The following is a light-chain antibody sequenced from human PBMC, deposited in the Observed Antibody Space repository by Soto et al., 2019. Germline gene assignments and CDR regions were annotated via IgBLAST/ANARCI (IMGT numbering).Light chain of an antibody. J-gene: IGLJ2*01. CDR1: SXXVGSYNL. Sequence: QSALTQPAXXSXXXGXXXTXXXXXTSXXVGSYNLVSWYQQHPGKAPKLMXYEVSKRPSGVSNRXXGSKSGNTASLTISGLQAEDEADYYCCSYAGSSTYVVFGGGTKLTVL. CDR3: CSYAGSSTYVV. V-gene: IGLV2-23*02. CDR2: EVS.